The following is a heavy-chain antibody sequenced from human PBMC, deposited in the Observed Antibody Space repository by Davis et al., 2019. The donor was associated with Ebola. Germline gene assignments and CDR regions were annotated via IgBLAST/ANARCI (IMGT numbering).Heavy chain of an antibody. D-gene: IGHD3-22*01. CDR3: ARGYYDSTGNRYFDF. CDR1: GFIASSNY. J-gene: IGHJ2*01. CDR2: IYSGGTT. V-gene: IGHV3-53*04. Sequence: GGSLRLSCAASGFIASSNYMSWVRQAPGKGLEWVSVIYSGGTTNYADSVKGRFTISRHNSKNTLYLQINSLRAEDTAVYYCARGYYDSTGNRYFDFWGRGTLVTVSS.